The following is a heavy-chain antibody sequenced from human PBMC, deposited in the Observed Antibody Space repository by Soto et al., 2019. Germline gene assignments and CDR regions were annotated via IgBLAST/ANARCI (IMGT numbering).Heavy chain of an antibody. V-gene: IGHV4-59*01. J-gene: IGHJ5*01. CDR2: IFYSGST. D-gene: IGHD3-10*02. Sequence: QVQLQESGPGLVKPSETLSLTCTVSGGSISSYYWSWIRQPPGKGLEWIGFIFYSGSTSYNPSLQRRVTISIDTSEYLFSLKLNSVTAADTAVYYCASMIGDPVLSFDSWGRGTLVAVSS. CDR3: ASMIGDPVLSFDS. CDR1: GGSISSYY.